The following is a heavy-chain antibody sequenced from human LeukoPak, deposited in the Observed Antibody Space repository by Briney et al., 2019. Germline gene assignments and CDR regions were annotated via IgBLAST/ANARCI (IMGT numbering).Heavy chain of an antibody. Sequence: SEALSLTCTVSGGSISNYFWSWIRQPPGKGRGRVGYIYYRGRTNYNTSLQRRVTISVDTPKRKLSLKRRSVAAEETAGYYCARYQVAADYYFDYWGEGTLVTV. J-gene: IGHJ4*02. CDR1: GGSISNYF. CDR3: ARYQVAADYYFDY. CDR2: IYYRGRT. V-gene: IGHV4-59*01. D-gene: IGHD2-15*01.